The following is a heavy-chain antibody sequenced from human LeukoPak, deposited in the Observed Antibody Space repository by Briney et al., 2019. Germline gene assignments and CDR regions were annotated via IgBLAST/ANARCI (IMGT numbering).Heavy chain of an antibody. CDR1: GGSISNYY. D-gene: IGHD6-13*01. V-gene: IGHV4-4*07. CDR3: ARDLFLVAAAGTNWFDP. Sequence: SETLSLTCTVSGGSISNYYWSWIRQPAGKGLEWIGRIYTSENTNYNPSLKSRVIISVDTSKKQFSLKLSSVTAADTAVYYCARDLFLVAAAGTNWFDPWGQGTLVTVSS. J-gene: IGHJ5*02. CDR2: IYTSENT.